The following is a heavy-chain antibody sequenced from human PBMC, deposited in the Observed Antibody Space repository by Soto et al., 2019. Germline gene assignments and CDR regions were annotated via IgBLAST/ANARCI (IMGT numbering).Heavy chain of an antibody. CDR2: IYTGGTT. J-gene: IGHJ3*01. CDR3: ARGHGV. Sequence: PGGSLRLSCAASGFTFSDYYMSWIRQAPGKGLEWVSVIYTGGTTSYADSVKGRFTISRDISKNTLYLQMNSLRAEDTAVYYCARGHGVWGQGTMVTVSS. CDR1: GFTFSDYY. V-gene: IGHV3-66*01.